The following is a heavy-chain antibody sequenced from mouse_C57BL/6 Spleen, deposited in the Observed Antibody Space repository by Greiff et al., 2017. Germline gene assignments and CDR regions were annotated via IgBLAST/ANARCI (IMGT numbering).Heavy chain of an antibody. Sequence: EVQLQQSGPELVKPGASVRISCKASGYTFTDYYMNWVKQSHGKSLEWIGDINPNNGGTSYNQKFKGKATLTVDTSSSTAYMELRSLTSEDSAVYYCARSDDYDVSYAMDYWGQGTSVTVSS. CDR3: ARSDDYDVSYAMDY. J-gene: IGHJ4*01. D-gene: IGHD2-4*01. CDR1: GYTFTDYY. V-gene: IGHV1-26*01. CDR2: INPNNGGT.